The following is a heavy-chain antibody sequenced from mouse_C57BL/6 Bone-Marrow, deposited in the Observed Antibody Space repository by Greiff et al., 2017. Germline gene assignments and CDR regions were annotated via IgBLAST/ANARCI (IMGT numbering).Heavy chain of an antibody. D-gene: IGHD2-1*01. V-gene: IGHV1-26*01. CDR1: GYTFTDYY. CDR3: ARDYGNASTIYYAMDY. CDR2: INPNNGGT. Sequence: EVQLQQSGPELVKPGASVKISCKASGYTFTDYYMNWVKQSHGKSLEWIGDINPNNGGTSYNQKFKGKATLTVDKSSSTAYMELRSLTSEDSAVYYCARDYGNASTIYYAMDYWGQGTSGTVSS. J-gene: IGHJ4*01.